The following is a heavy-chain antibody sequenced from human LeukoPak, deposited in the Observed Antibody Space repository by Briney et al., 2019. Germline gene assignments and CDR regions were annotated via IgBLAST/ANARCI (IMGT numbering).Heavy chain of an antibody. CDR1: GFTFSDYY. CDR3: ARVDCSSTSCSHYGMDV. V-gene: IGHV3-11*01. Sequence: GGSLRLSCAASGFTFSDYYMSWIRQAPGKGLEWVSYISRSGSTIYYADSVKGRFTISRDNAKNSLYLQMNSLRAEDTAVYYCARVDCSSTSCSHYGMDVWGQGTTVTVSS. D-gene: IGHD2-2*01. J-gene: IGHJ6*02. CDR2: ISRSGSTI.